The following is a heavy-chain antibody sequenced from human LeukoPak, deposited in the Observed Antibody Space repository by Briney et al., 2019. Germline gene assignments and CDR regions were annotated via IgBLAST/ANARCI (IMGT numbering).Heavy chain of an antibody. D-gene: IGHD1-20*01. J-gene: IGHJ4*02. Sequence: GGSLRLSCAASGFTFSTYAMTWVRQAPGQGLEWVSSISGSGSSTYYADSVKGRFTISRDNSKNSLYLQTNSLRAEDTALYYCAKVAYNWISYGPFDYWGQGTLVTVSS. CDR2: ISGSGSST. V-gene: IGHV3-23*01. CDR3: AKVAYNWISYGPFDY. CDR1: GFTFSTYA.